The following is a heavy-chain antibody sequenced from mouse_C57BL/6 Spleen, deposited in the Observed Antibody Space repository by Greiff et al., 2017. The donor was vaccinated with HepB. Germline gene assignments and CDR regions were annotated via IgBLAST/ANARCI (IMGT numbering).Heavy chain of an antibody. CDR1: GYTFTSYW. D-gene: IGHD2-3*01. CDR3: ARNKDDGYFNWYFDV. CDR2: IDPNSGGT. J-gene: IGHJ1*03. Sequence: VQLQQPGAELVKPGASVKLSCKASGYTFTSYWMHWVKQRPGRGLEWIGRIDPNSGGTKYNEKFKSKATLTVDKPSSTAYMQLSSLTSEDSAVYYCARNKDDGYFNWYFDVWGTGTTVTVSS. V-gene: IGHV1-72*01.